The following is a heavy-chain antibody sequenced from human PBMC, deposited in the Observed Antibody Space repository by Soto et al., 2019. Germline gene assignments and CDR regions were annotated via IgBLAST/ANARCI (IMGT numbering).Heavy chain of an antibody. J-gene: IGHJ4*02. V-gene: IGHV4-39*01. Sequence: QLQLQQSGPELVKPSETLSLTCTVSGGSITSNSYYWGWIRQPPGKGLEWIGSFYYSESTYFNPSLKSRVTISVATSKNQFSLKLSAVTAADTAVYYCARRSTVTYDYWGQGILVTVSS. D-gene: IGHD4-17*01. CDR1: GGSITSNSYY. CDR3: ARRSTVTYDY. CDR2: FYYSEST.